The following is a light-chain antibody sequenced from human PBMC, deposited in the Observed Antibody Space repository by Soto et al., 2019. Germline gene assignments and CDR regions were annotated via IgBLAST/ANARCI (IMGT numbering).Light chain of an antibody. Sequence: QSVLTQPRSLSGSTGQAVTISCNGTSSDVGGYNYVSWYQQHPGKAPKLMIYDVSKRPSGVPDRFSGSKSGNTASLTISGLQAEEEADYYCYSYAGFSYVFGAGTKVTVL. CDR2: DVS. CDR3: YSYAGFSYV. CDR1: SSDVGGYNY. J-gene: IGLJ1*01. V-gene: IGLV2-11*01.